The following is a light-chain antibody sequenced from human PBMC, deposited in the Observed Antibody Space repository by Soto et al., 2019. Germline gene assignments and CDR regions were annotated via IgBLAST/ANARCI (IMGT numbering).Light chain of an antibody. V-gene: IGKV4-1*01. CDR2: WAS. CDR3: QQYYSTPWT. Sequence: DIVMTQSPDSLAVSLGERATINCKSSQSVLYSSNNKNYLAWYQQKPGQPPKLLIYWASTRESGVPDRFSGSGSGTDVTLSISSLQAEDVALYYCQQYYSTPWTFGQGTKVEIK. J-gene: IGKJ1*01. CDR1: QSVLYSSNNKNY.